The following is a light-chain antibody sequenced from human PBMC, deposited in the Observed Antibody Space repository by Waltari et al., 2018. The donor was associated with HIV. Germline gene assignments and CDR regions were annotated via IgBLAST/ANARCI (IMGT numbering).Light chain of an antibody. CDR2: DVS. V-gene: IGLV2-14*01. Sequence: QSVLTQPASVSGSPGQSITLSCTGTSRAVPWYQHHPGKAPKVMIYDVSNRPSGVSTRFSGSKSGNTASLTISGLQAEDEADYFCISYISSASPEFGGVTKVTVL. J-gene: IGLJ3*02. CDR1: SRA. CDR3: ISYISSASPE.